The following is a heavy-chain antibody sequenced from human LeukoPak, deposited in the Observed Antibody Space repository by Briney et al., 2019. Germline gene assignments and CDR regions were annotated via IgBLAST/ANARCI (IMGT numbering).Heavy chain of an antibody. D-gene: IGHD6-19*01. CDR1: GGSINGNY. J-gene: IGHJ4*02. Sequence: SETLSLTCTVSGGSINGNYWSWIRQPAGKGLEWIGRVFTSGSTYYNPSLKSRVTISVDTSKNQFSLKLNSVTAADTAVYYCAGSHRSGWFVFDYWGQGTLVTVSS. CDR2: VFTSGST. CDR3: AGSHRSGWFVFDY. V-gene: IGHV4-4*07.